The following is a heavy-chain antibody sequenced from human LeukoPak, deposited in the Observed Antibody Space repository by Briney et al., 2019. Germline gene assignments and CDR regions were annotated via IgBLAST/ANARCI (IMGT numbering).Heavy chain of an antibody. Sequence: PGGSLRLSCAASGFTFSSYAMHWVRQAPGKGLEYVSAIISNGYNTYYANSVKGRFTMSRDNSKNTLYLQMGSLRAEDTAVYYCARGNSSWYYDAFDIWGQGTMVTVSS. CDR1: GFTFSSYA. V-gene: IGHV3-64*01. CDR3: ARGNSSWYYDAFDI. J-gene: IGHJ3*02. D-gene: IGHD6-13*01. CDR2: IISNGYNT.